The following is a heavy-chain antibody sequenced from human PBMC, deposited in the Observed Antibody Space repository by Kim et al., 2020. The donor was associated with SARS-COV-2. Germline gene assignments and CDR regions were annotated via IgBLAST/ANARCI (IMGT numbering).Heavy chain of an antibody. CDR3: ARISAAGISGQYYYYYYGMDV. J-gene: IGHJ6*02. CDR1: GFTFSSYW. Sequence: GGSLRLSCAASGFTFSSYWMHWVRQAPGKGLVWVSRINSDGSSTSYADSVKGRFTISRDNAKNTLYLQMNSLRAEDTAVYYCARISAAGISGQYYYYYYGMDVWGQGTTVTVSS. CDR2: INSDGSST. V-gene: IGHV3-74*01. D-gene: IGHD6-13*01.